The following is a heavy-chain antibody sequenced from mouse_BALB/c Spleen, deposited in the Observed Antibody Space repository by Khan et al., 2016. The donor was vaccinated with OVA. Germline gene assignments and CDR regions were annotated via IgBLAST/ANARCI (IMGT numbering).Heavy chain of an antibody. V-gene: IGHV9-3-1*01. CDR2: INTYTGEP. CDR3: ARPPYFSYTLDY. D-gene: IGHD2-10*01. J-gene: IGHJ4*01. CDR1: GYTFTNYG. Sequence: QIQLVQSGPELKKPGETVKISCKASGYTFTNYGMNWVKQSPGKALKWMGWINTYTGEPTYAADFKGRFAFSLETSATTAYLQINNLKNEDTATDFCARPPYFSYTLDYWGQGTSVTVSS.